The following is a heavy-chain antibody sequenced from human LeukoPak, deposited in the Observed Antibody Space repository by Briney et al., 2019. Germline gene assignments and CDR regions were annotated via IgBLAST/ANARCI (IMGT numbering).Heavy chain of an antibody. CDR1: GFTFSTYA. Sequence: GGSLRLSCAASGFTFSTYAMSWVRQAPGKGLEWVSALSGSGGTTYYADSVKGRFTISRHNSKNALYLQMNGLRTEDTAVYYCARAYSRGSGVETCDIWGEGTMVSVSS. CDR3: ARAYSRGSGVETCDI. V-gene: IGHV3-23*01. CDR2: LSGSGGTT. D-gene: IGHD6-19*01. J-gene: IGHJ3*02.